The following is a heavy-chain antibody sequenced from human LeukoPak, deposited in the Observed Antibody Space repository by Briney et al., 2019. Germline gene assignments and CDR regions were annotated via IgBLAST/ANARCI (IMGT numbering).Heavy chain of an antibody. Sequence: SETLSLTCTVSGGSISSYYWSWTRQPPGKGLEWIGYIYYSGSTNYNPSLKSRVTISVDTSKNQFSLKLSSVTAADTAVYYCARVRTFYGDADYWGQGTLVTVSS. CDR1: GGSISSYY. J-gene: IGHJ4*02. D-gene: IGHD4-17*01. CDR2: IYYSGST. V-gene: IGHV4-59*01. CDR3: ARVRTFYGDADY.